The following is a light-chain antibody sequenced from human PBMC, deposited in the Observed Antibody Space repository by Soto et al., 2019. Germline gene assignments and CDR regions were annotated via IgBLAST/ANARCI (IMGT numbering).Light chain of an antibody. J-gene: IGLJ1*01. Sequence: QSVLTQPASVSGFPGQSITISCTGTSSDVGRYNLVSWYQQHPGKAPKLMIYEGSKRPSGVSNRFSGSKSGNTASLTISGLQAEDEADYYCCSYAGSDTPYVFGTGTKVTVL. CDR1: SSDVGRYNL. CDR2: EGS. CDR3: CSYAGSDTPYV. V-gene: IGLV2-23*01.